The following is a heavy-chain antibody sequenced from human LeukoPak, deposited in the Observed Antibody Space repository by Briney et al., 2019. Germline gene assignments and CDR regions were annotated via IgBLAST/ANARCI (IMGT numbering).Heavy chain of an antibody. CDR2: INPNSGGT. CDR1: GYTFTGYY. J-gene: IGHJ3*02. V-gene: IGHV1-2*02. CDR3: ARYSRGDAFDI. D-gene: IGHD1-26*01. Sequence: ASVKVSCKAPGYTFTGYYMHWVRQAPGQGPERMGWINPNSGGTNYAQKFQGRVTMTRDTSISTAYMELSRLRSDDTAVYYCARYSRGDAFDIWGQGTKVTVSS.